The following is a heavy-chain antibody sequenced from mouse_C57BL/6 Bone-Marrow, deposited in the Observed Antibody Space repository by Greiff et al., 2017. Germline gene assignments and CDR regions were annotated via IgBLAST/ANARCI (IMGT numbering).Heavy chain of an antibody. CDR3: ARGMGGNYPFAY. CDR2: ILPSIGRT. V-gene: IGHV15-2*01. J-gene: IGHJ3*01. Sequence: VQLQQSGSELRSPGSSVKLSCKDFDSEVFPIAYMSWVRQKPGHGFEWIGGILPSIGRTIYGEKFEDKATLDADTLSNTAYLELNSLASEDSAIYYCARGMGGNYPFAYWGQGTLVTVSA. CDR1: DSEVFPIAY. D-gene: IGHD2-1*01.